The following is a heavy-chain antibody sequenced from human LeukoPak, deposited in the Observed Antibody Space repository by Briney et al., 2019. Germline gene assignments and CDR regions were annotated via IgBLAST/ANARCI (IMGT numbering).Heavy chain of an antibody. V-gene: IGHV3-21*01. CDR3: ARGRRSGSFYFDY. Sequence: PGGSLRLSCAASGFTFSSYSITWVRQAPGEGLEWVSSISSSSSYIYYADSVKGRFTISRDNAKNSLYLQMNSLRAEDTAVYYCARGRRSGSFYFDYWGQGTLVTVSS. J-gene: IGHJ4*02. CDR2: ISSSSSYI. D-gene: IGHD3-10*01. CDR1: GFTFSSYS.